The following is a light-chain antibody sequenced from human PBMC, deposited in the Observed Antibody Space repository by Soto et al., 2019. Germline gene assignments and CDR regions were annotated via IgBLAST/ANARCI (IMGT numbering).Light chain of an antibody. CDR2: DAS. CDR3: QQYNSPIT. J-gene: IGKJ5*01. CDR1: QSITTW. V-gene: IGKV1-5*01. Sequence: DIQMTQSPSTLSASVGDRVIITCRASQSITTWLAWYQQKPGKAPKLLIYDASSLESGVPSRFSGSGSGTEFTLTISSLQPDDFATYYCQQYNSPITFGQGTRLAIK.